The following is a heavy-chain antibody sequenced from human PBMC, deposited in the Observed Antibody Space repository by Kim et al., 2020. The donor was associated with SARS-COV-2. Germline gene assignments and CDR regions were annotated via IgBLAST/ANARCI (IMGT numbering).Heavy chain of an antibody. Sequence: SETLSLTCTVSGGSISSSSYYWGWIRQPPGKGLEWIGSIYYSGSTYYNPSLKSRVTISVDTSKNQFSLKLSSVTAADTAVYYCARHFGRWLPYNWFDPWGQGTLVTVSS. D-gene: IGHD3-10*01. V-gene: IGHV4-39*01. CDR3: ARHFGRWLPYNWFDP. CDR1: GGSISSSSYY. CDR2: IYYSGST. J-gene: IGHJ5*02.